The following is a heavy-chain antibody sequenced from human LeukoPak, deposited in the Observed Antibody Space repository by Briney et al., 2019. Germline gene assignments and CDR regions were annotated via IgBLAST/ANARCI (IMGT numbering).Heavy chain of an antibody. D-gene: IGHD5-18*01. J-gene: IGHJ4*02. CDR1: GGTFSSYA. Sequence: GASVKVSCKASGGTFSSYAISWVRQAPGQGLEWMGGIIPIFGTANYAQKFQGRVTITADESTSTAYMELSSLRSEDTAVYYCARAGYSYVTNYFDYWGQGTLVTVSS. CDR3: ARAGYSYVTNYFDY. CDR2: IIPIFGTA. V-gene: IGHV1-69*13.